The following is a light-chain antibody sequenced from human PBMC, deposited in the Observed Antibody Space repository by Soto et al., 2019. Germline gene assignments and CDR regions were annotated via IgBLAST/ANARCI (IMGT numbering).Light chain of an antibody. Sequence: QSALTQPASVSGSPGQSITISCTGTSSDVGGYNYVSWYQQHPGKAPKLMIYEVSNRPSGVSNRFSGSKSGNTASLTISGLQAEDEADYYCSSYTSSSTPFVFGTATKV. J-gene: IGLJ1*01. CDR2: EVS. CDR1: SSDVGGYNY. V-gene: IGLV2-14*01. CDR3: SSYTSSSTPFV.